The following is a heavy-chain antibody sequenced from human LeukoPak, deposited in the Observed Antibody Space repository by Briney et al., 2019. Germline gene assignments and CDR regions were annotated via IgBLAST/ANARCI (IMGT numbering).Heavy chain of an antibody. J-gene: IGHJ3*02. V-gene: IGHV3-53*01. CDR2: IYSGGST. CDR3: ATGYGGVFDM. Sequence: RGCLRLSCAASGFTLSSNYVSWVRQAPGKGLGWVSVIYSGGSTNYSDSVKGRFTISRDNSMNTTYRKMSSLRAEHTTVYYFATGYGGVFDMWARGKMDSVSS. D-gene: IGHD3-16*01. CDR1: GFTLSSNY.